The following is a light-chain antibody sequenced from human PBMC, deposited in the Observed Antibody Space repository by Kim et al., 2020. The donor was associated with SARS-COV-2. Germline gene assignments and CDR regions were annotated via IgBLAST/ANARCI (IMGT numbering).Light chain of an antibody. V-gene: IGKV3-11*01. CDR3: QQRSNWGYT. CDR2: DAS. CDR1: QSVSGY. Sequence: SLSPGERAPLSCRASQSVSGYLAWYQQKPGQAPRLLIYDASNRATGIPARFSGSGSGTDFTLTISSLEPEDFAVDYCQQRSNWGYTFGQGTKLEI. J-gene: IGKJ2*01.